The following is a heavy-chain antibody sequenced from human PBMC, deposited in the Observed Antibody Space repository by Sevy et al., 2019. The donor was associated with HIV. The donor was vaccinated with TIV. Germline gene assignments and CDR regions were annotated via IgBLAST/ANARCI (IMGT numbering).Heavy chain of an antibody. CDR3: ARESYDILPGSRGMDV. CDR2: IYYSGST. D-gene: IGHD3-9*01. V-gene: IGHV4-61*01. J-gene: IGHJ6*02. Sequence: SETLSLTCTVSDGSLSSDNYYWVWIRQPPGKRLEWIGYIYYSGSTNYNPSLKSRVTISVDTSKNQFSLKLRSVTAADTAVYYCARESYDILPGSRGMDVWGQGTTVTVSS. CDR1: DGSLSSDNYY.